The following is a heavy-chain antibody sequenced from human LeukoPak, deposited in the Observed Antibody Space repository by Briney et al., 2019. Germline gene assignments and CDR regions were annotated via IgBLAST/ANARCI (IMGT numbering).Heavy chain of an antibody. D-gene: IGHD3-9*01. CDR2: FSAYNGNT. CDR1: GYTFTSYG. CDR3: ARAADYDILTGYSNRYIDY. V-gene: IGHV1-18*01. J-gene: IGHJ4*02. Sequence: GASVKVSCKASGYTFTSYGISWVRQAPGQGLEWMGWFSAYNGNTNYAQKLQGRVTMTTDTSTSTAYMELRSLRSDDTAVYYCARAADYDILTGYSNRYIDYWGQGTLVTVSS.